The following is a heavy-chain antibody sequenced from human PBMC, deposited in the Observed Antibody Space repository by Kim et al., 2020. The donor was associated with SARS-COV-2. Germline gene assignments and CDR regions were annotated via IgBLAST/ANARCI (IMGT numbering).Heavy chain of an antibody. CDR2: IGSSGRVI. D-gene: IGHD1-1*01. CDR1: GFIFSSHN. CDR3: SRGPKTTTTVGWFDV. J-gene: IGHJ2*01. Sequence: GGSLRLSCAASGFIFSSHNMDWVRQAPGKGLEWISNIGSSGRVISYAYAVKGRVISSSDNANNSLKLQMTGIRAEDTAVYYCSRGPKTTTTVGWFDVWGR. V-gene: IGHV3-48*04.